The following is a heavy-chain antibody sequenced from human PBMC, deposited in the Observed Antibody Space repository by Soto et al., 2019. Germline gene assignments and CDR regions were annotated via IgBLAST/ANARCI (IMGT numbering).Heavy chain of an antibody. CDR1: GFTFSNYW. CDR3: ARGGLQHALDV. CDR2: VNNDGTDT. J-gene: IGHJ6*02. Sequence: EVQLVESGGGLVQPGGSLRLSCAASGFTFSNYWMYWVRQAPGKGLVWVSRVNNDGTDTTHADSVKGRFTISRDNAENTWYLQMNSLRAEDTAVYYCARGGLQHALDVWGQGSKVTVSS. D-gene: IGHD6-13*01. V-gene: IGHV3-74*03.